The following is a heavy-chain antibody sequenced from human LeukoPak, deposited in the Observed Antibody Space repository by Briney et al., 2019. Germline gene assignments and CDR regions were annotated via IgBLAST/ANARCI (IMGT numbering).Heavy chain of an antibody. CDR3: AKVADDYGDYDWFDP. Sequence: GGSLRLSCAASGFTFSSYALSWVRQAPGKGLEWVSAISGSGGSTYYADSVKGRFTISRDNSKNTLYLQMNSLRAEDTAVYYCAKVADDYGDYDWFDPWGQGTLVTVSS. CDR2: ISGSGGST. CDR1: GFTFSSYA. V-gene: IGHV3-23*01. D-gene: IGHD4-17*01. J-gene: IGHJ5*02.